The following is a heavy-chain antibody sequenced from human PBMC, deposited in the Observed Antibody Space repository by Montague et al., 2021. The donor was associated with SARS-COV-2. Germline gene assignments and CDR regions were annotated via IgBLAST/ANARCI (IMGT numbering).Heavy chain of an antibody. CDR1: GDSVRTDSYY. Sequence: SETLSLTCTVSGDSVRTDSYYWGWIRQPPGKGRGWMGSIYYGGGTSYNPSLKSRFTLSVDTSRNQSSLKLSSVTAENTAVYYCARDMRMVAYVVVVVDGVGAGFDTWGQGTMVTVSS. CDR3: ARDMRMVAYVVVVVDGVGAGFDT. D-gene: IGHD2-15*01. V-gene: IGHV4-39*07. CDR2: IYYGGGT. J-gene: IGHJ3*02.